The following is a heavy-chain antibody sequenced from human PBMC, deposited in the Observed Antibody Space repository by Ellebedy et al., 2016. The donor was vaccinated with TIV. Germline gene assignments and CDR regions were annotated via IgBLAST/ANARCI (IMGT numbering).Heavy chain of an antibody. CDR1: GFNFNSYA. J-gene: IGHJ5*01. CDR3: ARDPDAFGDQYFDL. V-gene: IGHV3-30*04. D-gene: IGHD3-10*01. Sequence: GESLKISCAASGFNFNSYALHWVRQAPGKGLEWVSLISSHGSDKYYADSVKGRFTISRDNSKNTLDLQMNNLRTEDTAVYYCARDPDAFGDQYFDLWGQGTLVIVSS. CDR2: ISSHGSDK.